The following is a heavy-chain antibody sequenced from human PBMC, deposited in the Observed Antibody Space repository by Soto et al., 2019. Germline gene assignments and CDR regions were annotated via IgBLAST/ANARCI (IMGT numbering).Heavy chain of an antibody. V-gene: IGHV3-23*01. D-gene: IGHD6-19*01. Sequence: PGGSLRLSCAASGFTFSSYAMSWVRQAPGKGLEWVSAISGSGGSTYYADSVKGRFTISRDNSKNTLYLQMNSLRAEDTAVYYCANCPDSSGWHYYYYGMDVWGQGTTVTVSS. CDR1: GFTFSSYA. CDR3: ANCPDSSGWHYYYYGMDV. J-gene: IGHJ6*02. CDR2: ISGSGGST.